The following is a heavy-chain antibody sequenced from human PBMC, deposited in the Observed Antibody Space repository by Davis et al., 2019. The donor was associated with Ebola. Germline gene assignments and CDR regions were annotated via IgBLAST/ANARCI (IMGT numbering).Heavy chain of an antibody. V-gene: IGHV3-21*01. Sequence: PGGSLRLSCAASGFTFNSYAMNWVRQAPGKGLEWVSSITTSSSHIYYADSVKGRFTISRDNAKNSLYLQMNSLTAEDTAVYYCASRRGGPQNGWDILAGYPWGQGTLVTVSS. CDR3: ASRRGGPQNGWDILAGYP. D-gene: IGHD3-9*01. CDR2: ITTSSSHI. J-gene: IGHJ4*02. CDR1: GFTFNSYA.